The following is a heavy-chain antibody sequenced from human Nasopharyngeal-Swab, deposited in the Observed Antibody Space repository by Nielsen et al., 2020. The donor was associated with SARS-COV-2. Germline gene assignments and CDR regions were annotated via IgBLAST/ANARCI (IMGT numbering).Heavy chain of an antibody. CDR3: ARAPYDVSTALYGGDYYNHYAMDV. Sequence: SQTLSLTCAVYGGSSSGSHWSWIRQPPGKGLEWIGEINHSGSTKYNPSLKSRVTISVDTSKNQFSLKLSSVTAADTAVYYCARAPYDVSTALYGGDYYNHYAMDVWGQGATVTVSS. D-gene: IGHD3-9*01. J-gene: IGHJ6*02. CDR1: GGSSSGSH. CDR2: INHSGST. V-gene: IGHV4-34*01.